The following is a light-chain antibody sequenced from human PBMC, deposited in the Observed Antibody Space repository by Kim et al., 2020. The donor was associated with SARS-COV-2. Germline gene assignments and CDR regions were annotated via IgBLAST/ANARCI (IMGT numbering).Light chain of an antibody. V-gene: IGLV6-57*03. Sequence: KTVTTPGTRDSGSLASTCGRWYHQRPGSAPTSVIYADKQRPSWVPDRFSGSIDSSSNSASLTISGMRPEDEADYYCQSYDSTNHWVFGGGTQLTVL. CDR1: SGSLASTC. J-gene: IGLJ3*02. CDR2: ADK. CDR3: QSYDSTNHWV.